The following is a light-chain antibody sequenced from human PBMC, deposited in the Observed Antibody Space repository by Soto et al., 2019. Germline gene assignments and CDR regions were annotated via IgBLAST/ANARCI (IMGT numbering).Light chain of an antibody. J-gene: IGLJ2*01. V-gene: IGLV2-8*01. CDR3: SSYAGSHNLV. CDR2: EVT. CDR1: SSDVGGYNY. Sequence: QSALTQPPSASGSPGQSVSISCTGISSDVGGYNYVSWYQQHPGKAPKLVIYEVTKRPSGVPDRFSGSKSGNTASLTVSGLQAEDEADYYCSSYAGSHNLVFGGGTKVTVL.